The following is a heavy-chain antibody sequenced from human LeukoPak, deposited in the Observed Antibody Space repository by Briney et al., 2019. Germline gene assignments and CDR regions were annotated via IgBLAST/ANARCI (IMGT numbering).Heavy chain of an antibody. J-gene: IGHJ3*02. Sequence: SQTLSLTCAVSGGSISSGGYSWSWIRQPPGKGLEWIGYIYHSGSTYYNPSLKSRVTISVDRSKNQFSLKLSSVTAADTAVYYCARVSPEVADAFDIWGQGTMVTVSS. CDR1: GGSISSGGYS. V-gene: IGHV4-30-2*01. CDR3: ARVSPEVADAFDI. CDR2: IYHSGST. D-gene: IGHD1-14*01.